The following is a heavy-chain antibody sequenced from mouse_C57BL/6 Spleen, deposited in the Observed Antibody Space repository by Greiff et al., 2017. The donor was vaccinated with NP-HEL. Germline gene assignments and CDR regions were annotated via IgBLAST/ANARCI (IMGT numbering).Heavy chain of an antibody. CDR1: GFSLSTSGMG. D-gene: IGHD1-1*01. CDR2: IYWDDDK. V-gene: IGHV8-12*01. CDR3: ARKESGSSYDWYFDV. J-gene: IGHJ1*03. Sequence: QVQLQQSGPGILQSSQTLSLTCSFSGFSLSTSGMGVSWIRQPSGKGLEWLAHIYWDDDKRYNPSLKSRLTISKDTSRNQVFLKITSVDTADTATYYCARKESGSSYDWYFDVWGTGTTVTVSS.